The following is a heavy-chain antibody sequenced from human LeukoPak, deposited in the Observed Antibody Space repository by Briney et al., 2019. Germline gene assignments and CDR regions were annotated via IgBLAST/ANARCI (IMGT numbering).Heavy chain of an antibody. Sequence: PGGSLRLSCAASGFTFSSYAMSWVRQAPGKGLEWVLAISGSGGSTYYADSVKGRFTISRDNSKNTLYLQMNSLRAEDTAVYYCAKGRRGSYFSRPPAEYFQHWGQGTLVTVSS. V-gene: IGHV3-23*01. J-gene: IGHJ1*01. CDR3: AKGRRGSYFSRPPAEYFQH. CDR2: ISGSGGST. D-gene: IGHD1-26*01. CDR1: GFTFSSYA.